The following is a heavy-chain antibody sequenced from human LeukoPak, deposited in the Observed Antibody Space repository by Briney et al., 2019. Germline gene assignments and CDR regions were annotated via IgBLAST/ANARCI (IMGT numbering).Heavy chain of an antibody. D-gene: IGHD4-17*01. CDR2: IIPIFGTA. CDR1: GCTFSSYA. Sequence: SVKVSCKASGCTFSSYAISWVRQAPGQGLEWMGRIIPIFGTANYAQKFQGRVTITADKSTSTAYMELSSLRSEDTAVYYCARDPTVTTWVWFDPWGQGTLVTVSS. CDR3: ARDPTVTTWVWFDP. V-gene: IGHV1-69*06. J-gene: IGHJ5*02.